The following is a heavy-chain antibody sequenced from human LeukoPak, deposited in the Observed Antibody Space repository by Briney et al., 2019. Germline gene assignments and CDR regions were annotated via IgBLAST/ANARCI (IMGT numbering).Heavy chain of an antibody. Sequence: SETLSLTCTVSGGSISSYYWSWIRQPPGKGLEWIGYIYYSGSTNYNPSLKSRVTISVDTSKNQFSLKLSSVTAADTAVYYCARLYSSGWSWFDPWGQGTLVTVSS. CDR2: IYYSGST. V-gene: IGHV4-59*08. CDR3: ARLYSSGWSWFDP. D-gene: IGHD6-19*01. CDR1: GGSISSYY. J-gene: IGHJ5*02.